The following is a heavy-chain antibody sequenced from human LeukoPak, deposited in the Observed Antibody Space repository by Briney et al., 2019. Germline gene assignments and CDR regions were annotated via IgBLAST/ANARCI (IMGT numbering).Heavy chain of an antibody. CDR2: IYAGGIT. J-gene: IGHJ4*02. CDR3: ARSPGIAAAGINEYYFDY. V-gene: IGHV4-4*07. D-gene: IGHD6-13*01. CDR1: GASTTSYY. Sequence: SETLSLTCIVSGASTTSYYWSWIRQPAGKGLEWIGRIYAGGITDYTPSLKSRVAISVDTSKNQFSLKLSSVTAADTAVYYCARSPGIAAAGINEYYFDYWGQGTLVTVSS.